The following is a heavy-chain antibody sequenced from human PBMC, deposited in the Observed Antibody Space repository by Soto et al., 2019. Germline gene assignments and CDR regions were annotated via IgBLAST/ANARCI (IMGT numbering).Heavy chain of an antibody. D-gene: IGHD6-19*01. CDR1: GYTFTGYA. J-gene: IGHJ4*02. CDR3: ARAVAVPADFDY. Sequence: ASVKVSCKPSGYTFTGYAMHWVRQAPGQRLEWMGWINAGNGNTKYSQKFQGRVTITRDTSASTAYMELSSLRSEDTAVYYCARAVAVPADFDYWGQGTLVTVSS. CDR2: INAGNGNT. V-gene: IGHV1-3*01.